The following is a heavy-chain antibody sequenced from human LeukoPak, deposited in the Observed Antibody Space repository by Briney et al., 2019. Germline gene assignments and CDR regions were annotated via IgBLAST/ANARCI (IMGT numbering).Heavy chain of an antibody. CDR3: ARSVARGQFDP. V-gene: IGHV1-8*03. CDR2: MNPNSGNT. J-gene: IGHJ5*02. Sequence: ASVKVSCKASGYTFTSYDINWVRQAPGQGLEWMGWMNPNSGNTGYAQKFQGRVTITRNTSISTAYMELSSLRSEDTAVYYCARSVARGQFDPWGQGTPVTVSS. CDR1: GYTFTSYD. D-gene: IGHD2-21*01.